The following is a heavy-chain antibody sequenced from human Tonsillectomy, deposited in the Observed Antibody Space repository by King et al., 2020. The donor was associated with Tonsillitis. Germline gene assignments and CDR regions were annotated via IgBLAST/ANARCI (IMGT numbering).Heavy chain of an antibody. CDR1: GGSISSYY. D-gene: IGHD6-13*01. CDR3: ARVWQLGGYFDL. V-gene: IGHV4-4*07. CDR2: IYTSGST. Sequence: VQLQEAGPGLVKPSETLSLTCTVSGGSISSYYWSWIRQPAGKGLEWMGRIYTSGSTNYNPSLKSRVTRSVETSKNQFSLKVSALTAADTAVYYCARVWQLGGYFDLWGRGTLVTVSS. J-gene: IGHJ2*01.